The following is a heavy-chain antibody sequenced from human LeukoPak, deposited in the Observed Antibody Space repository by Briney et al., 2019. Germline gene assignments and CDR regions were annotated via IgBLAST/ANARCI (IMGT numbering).Heavy chain of an antibody. J-gene: IGHJ4*02. CDR3: VKGNSGNYELDY. CDR2: IGTAGDT. D-gene: IGHD1-26*01. Sequence: PGGSLRLSCAASGFTFSSYDMHWVRQATGKGPEWVSAIGTAGDTYYPGSVKGRFTISRENAKNSLYLQMNSLRAGDTAVYYCVKGNSGNYELDYWGQGTLVTVSS. CDR1: GFTFSSYD. V-gene: IGHV3-13*01.